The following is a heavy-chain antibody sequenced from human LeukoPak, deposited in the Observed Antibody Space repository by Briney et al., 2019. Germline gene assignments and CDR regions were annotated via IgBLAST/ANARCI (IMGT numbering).Heavy chain of an antibody. D-gene: IGHD1-26*01. CDR1: GGSISSSSYY. J-gene: IGHJ4*02. Sequence: SETLSLTCTVSGGSISSSSYYWGWIRQPPGKGLEWIGSIYYSGSINYNPSLKSRVTISVDTSKNQFSLKLSSVTAADTAVYYCARSSGSYYAADYWGQGTLVTVSS. CDR3: ARSSGSYYAADY. CDR2: IYYSGSI. V-gene: IGHV4-39*07.